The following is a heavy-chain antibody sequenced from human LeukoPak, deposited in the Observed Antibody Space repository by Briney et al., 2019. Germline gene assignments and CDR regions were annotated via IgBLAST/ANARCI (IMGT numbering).Heavy chain of an antibody. V-gene: IGHV5-51*01. CDR3: ARQYSSGFDY. Sequence: GGSREISCKGSGYSFTTYWIGWVRQMPGKGLEWMGIIYPGDSDTRYSPSFQGQVTISADKSISTAYLQWSSLKASDTAMYYCARQYSSGFDYWGRGTLVTLSS. D-gene: IGHD3-22*01. J-gene: IGHJ4*02. CDR2: IYPGDSDT. CDR1: GYSFTTYW.